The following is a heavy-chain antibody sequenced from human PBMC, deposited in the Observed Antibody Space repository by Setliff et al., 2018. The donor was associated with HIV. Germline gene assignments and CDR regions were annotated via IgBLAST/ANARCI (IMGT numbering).Heavy chain of an antibody. CDR2: IDPAGGET. CDR3: ARIGPEDGNWV. Sequence: ASVKVSCKASGYTFTDYYIYWMKQAPGKGLEWMGRIDPAGGETIYAEKFQDRVTIIADTSMDTVFMEMNNLRSEDTAFYYCARIGPEDGNWVWGQGTLVTVSS. V-gene: IGHV1-69-2*01. D-gene: IGHD6-19*01. CDR1: GYTFTDYY. J-gene: IGHJ4*02.